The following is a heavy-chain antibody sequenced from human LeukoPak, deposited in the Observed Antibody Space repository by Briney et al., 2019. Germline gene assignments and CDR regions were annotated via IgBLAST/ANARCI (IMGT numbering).Heavy chain of an antibody. CDR3: ARPLSSGWSTGHYGMDV. CDR1: GYTFTSYD. D-gene: IGHD6-19*01. V-gene: IGHV1-8*01. Sequence: ASVRVSCTASGYTFTSYDINWVRQAPGQGLEWMGWMNPNSGNTGYAQKFQGRVTMTRNTSVTTAYMELSSLTSEDTAVYYCARPLSSGWSTGHYGMDVWGQGTTVTVSS. J-gene: IGHJ6*02. CDR2: MNPNSGNT.